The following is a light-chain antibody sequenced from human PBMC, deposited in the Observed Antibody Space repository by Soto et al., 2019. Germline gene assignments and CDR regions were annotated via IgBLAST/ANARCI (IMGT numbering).Light chain of an antibody. V-gene: IGLV2-14*01. CDR1: INDVGGYNY. CDR3: SPYTITSTCV. CDR2: EVT. J-gene: IGLJ2*01. Sequence: QSALTQPASVSGSPGQSITISCTGTINDVGGYNYVSWYQHHPGKAPKLMIYEVTNRPSGVSDRFSGSKSGNTASLTISGLQAEDEADYYCSPYTITSTCVFGGGTKVTVL.